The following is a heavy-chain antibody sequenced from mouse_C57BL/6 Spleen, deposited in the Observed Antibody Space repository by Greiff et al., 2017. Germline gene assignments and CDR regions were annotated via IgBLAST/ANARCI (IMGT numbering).Heavy chain of an antibody. CDR1: GFTFSSYG. V-gene: IGHV5-6*01. J-gene: IGHJ2*01. D-gene: IGHD1-1*01. Sequence: EVQLVESGGDLVKPGGSLKLSCAASGFTFSSYGMSWVRQTPDKRLEWVATISSGGSYTYYPDSVKGRFTISRDNAKNTLYLQMSSLKSEDTAMYYCARRYGSSAYSFDYWGQGTTLTVSS. CDR2: ISSGGSYT. CDR3: ARRYGSSAYSFDY.